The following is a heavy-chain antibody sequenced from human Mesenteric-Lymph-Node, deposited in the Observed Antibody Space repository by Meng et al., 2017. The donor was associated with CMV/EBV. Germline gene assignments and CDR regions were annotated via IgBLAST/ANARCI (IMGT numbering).Heavy chain of an antibody. D-gene: IGHD2-2*02. J-gene: IGHJ4*02. CDR1: GDSVSSNSAA. Sequence: SQTLSLTCAISGDSVSSNSAAWNWIRQSPSRGLQWLGRTYYRSEWYSDYAVSVKSRIIINPDTSKNQFSLQLKSVTPEDTAVYYCARVSYCSSTSCYRVFDYWGQGTLVTVSS. V-gene: IGHV6-1*01. CDR3: ARVSYCSSTSCYRVFDY. CDR2: TYYRSEWYS.